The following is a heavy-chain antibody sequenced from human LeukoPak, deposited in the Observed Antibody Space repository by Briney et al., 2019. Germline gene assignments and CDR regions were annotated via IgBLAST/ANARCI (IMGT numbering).Heavy chain of an antibody. J-gene: IGHJ5*02. D-gene: IGHD2-2*01. Sequence: ASVKVSCKASGYTFTGYYIHWVRQAPGQGLEWMGWINPNSGGTNYAQKFQGWVTMTRDTSISTAHMELSRLRSDDTAVYYCARGLRNCSSTSCYGANWFDPWGQGTLVTVSS. CDR2: INPNSGGT. V-gene: IGHV1-2*04. CDR1: GYTFTGYY. CDR3: ARGLRNCSSTSCYGANWFDP.